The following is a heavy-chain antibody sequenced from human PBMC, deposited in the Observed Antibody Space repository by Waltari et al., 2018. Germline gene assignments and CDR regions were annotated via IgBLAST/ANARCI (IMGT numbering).Heavy chain of an antibody. CDR2: ISGSGGST. Sequence: EVQLLESGGGLVQPGGSLRLSCAASGFTFSSYAMSWVRQAPGKGLEWVSAISGSGGSTYYADSVKGRFTISRDNSKNTLYLQMNSLRAEDTAVYYCAKGDYGDLPTHYYYYGMDVWGQGTTVTVSS. J-gene: IGHJ6*02. V-gene: IGHV3-23*01. CDR3: AKGDYGDLPTHYYYYGMDV. CDR1: GFTFSSYA. D-gene: IGHD4-17*01.